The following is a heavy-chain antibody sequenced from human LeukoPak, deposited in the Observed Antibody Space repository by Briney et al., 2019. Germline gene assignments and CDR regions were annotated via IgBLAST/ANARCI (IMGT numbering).Heavy chain of an antibody. Sequence: PGGSLRLSCAASGFTFSDYYMSWIRQAPGKGLEWVSAISGSGGSTYYADSVKGRFTISRDNSKNTLYLQMNSLRAEDTAVYYCAKAEVLGRVFDYWGQGTLVTVSS. CDR3: AKAEVLGRVFDY. CDR1: GFTFSDYY. CDR2: ISGSGGST. V-gene: IGHV3-23*01. D-gene: IGHD3-3*02. J-gene: IGHJ4*02.